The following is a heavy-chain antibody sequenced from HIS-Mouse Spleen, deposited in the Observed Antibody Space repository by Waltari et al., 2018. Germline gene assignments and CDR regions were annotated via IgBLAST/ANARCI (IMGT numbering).Heavy chain of an antibody. J-gene: IGHJ2*01. D-gene: IGHD6-13*01. Sequence: QLQLQESGPGLVKPSETLSLTCTVSGGSISSSSYYWGWIRQPPGKGLEWIGSSYYSGSTYYNAAIKSRVTISVDTSKNQCSLKLSAVTAADTAVYYCAREIPYSSSWYDWYFDLWGRGTLVTVSS. CDR3: AREIPYSSSWYDWYFDL. V-gene: IGHV4-39*07. CDR2: SYYSGST. CDR1: GGSISSSSYY.